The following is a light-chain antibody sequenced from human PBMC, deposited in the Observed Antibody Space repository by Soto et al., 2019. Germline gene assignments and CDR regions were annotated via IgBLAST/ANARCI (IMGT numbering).Light chain of an antibody. CDR3: QQSYSALRYS. CDR1: QTMSSF. V-gene: IGKV1-39*01. J-gene: IGKJ2*01. Sequence: DIQMTQSPSSLSASVGDRVTITCRASQTMSSFLRWYQQKPGKAPKLLIYAASRLQGGLPSRFSGSGSGKNFTLTLSSRQPADVATDYCQQSYSALRYSFGQGTKVEIK. CDR2: AAS.